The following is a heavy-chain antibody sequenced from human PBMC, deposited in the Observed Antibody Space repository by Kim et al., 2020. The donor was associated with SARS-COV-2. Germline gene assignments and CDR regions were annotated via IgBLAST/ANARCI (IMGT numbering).Heavy chain of an antibody. CDR2: INHSGST. Sequence: SETLSLTCAVYGGSFSGYYWSWIRQPPGKGLEWIGEINHSGSTNYNPSLKSRVTISVDTSKNQFSLKLSSVTAADTAVYYCARGLLRYFDWFNYCGRRGFDPWGQGTLGTVSS. V-gene: IGHV4-34*01. CDR1: GGSFSGYY. J-gene: IGHJ5*02. CDR3: ARGLLRYFDWFNYCGRRGFDP. D-gene: IGHD3-9*01.